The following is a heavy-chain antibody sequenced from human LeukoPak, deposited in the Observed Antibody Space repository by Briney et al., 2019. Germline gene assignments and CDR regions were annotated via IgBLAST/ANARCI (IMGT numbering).Heavy chain of an antibody. J-gene: IGHJ4*02. CDR3: AREISSHFDY. V-gene: IGHV3-66*01. CDR1: GFTVSSNY. D-gene: IGHD3-3*02. Sequence: GGPLRLSCAASGFTVSSNYMSWVRQAPGKGLEWVSVIYSGGSTYYADSVKGRFTISRDNSKNTLYLQMNSLRAEGTAVYYCAREISSHFDYWGQGTLVTVSS. CDR2: IYSGGST.